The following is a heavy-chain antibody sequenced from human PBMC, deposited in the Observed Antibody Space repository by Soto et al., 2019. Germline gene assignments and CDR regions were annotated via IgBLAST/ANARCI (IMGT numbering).Heavy chain of an antibody. V-gene: IGHV3-53*02. Sequence: DVQLVETGGGLIQPGGSLRLSCAASGFSVSSDYMNWVRQDPVKGLEWISVIYSGGSTYYADNVRGRFTISRDNYENTLFLQMDSLRVEDKAVYYCARASKWNDLDIWGQGTMVTVSS. CDR2: IYSGGST. D-gene: IGHD1-1*01. CDR1: GFSVSSDY. J-gene: IGHJ3*02. CDR3: ARASKWNDLDI.